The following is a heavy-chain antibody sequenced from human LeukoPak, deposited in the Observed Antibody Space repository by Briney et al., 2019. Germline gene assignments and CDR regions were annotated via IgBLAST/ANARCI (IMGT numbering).Heavy chain of an antibody. V-gene: IGHV4-39*07. D-gene: IGHD3-10*01. CDR1: GGSISSSSYY. CDR2: IYYSGST. Sequence: SETLSLTCTVSGGSISSSSYYWGWIRQPPGKGLEWIGSIYYSGSTYYNPSLKSRVTISVDTSKNQFSLKLCSVTAADTAVYYCARDPHRAISFGDPWGQGTLVTVSS. J-gene: IGHJ5*02. CDR3: ARDPHRAISFGDP.